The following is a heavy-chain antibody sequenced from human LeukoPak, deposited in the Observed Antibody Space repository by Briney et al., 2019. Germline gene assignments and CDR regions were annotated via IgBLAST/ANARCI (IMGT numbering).Heavy chain of an antibody. V-gene: IGHV3-74*01. CDR3: AKDHRAGAGLLFDY. CDR1: GFTFSSYW. J-gene: IGHJ4*02. CDR2: INSDGSGT. D-gene: IGHD5-18*01. Sequence: PGGSLRLSCAASGFTFSSYWMHWVRQPPGKGLVWVSRINSDGSGTSYADSVKGRFTISRDNAKNTLYLQMNSLRAEDTAVYYCAKDHRAGAGLLFDYWGQGTLVTVSS.